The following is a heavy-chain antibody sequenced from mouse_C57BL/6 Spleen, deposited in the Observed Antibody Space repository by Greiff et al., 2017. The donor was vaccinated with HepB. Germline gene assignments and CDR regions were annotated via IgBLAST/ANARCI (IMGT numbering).Heavy chain of an antibody. CDR2: IDPSDSYT. D-gene: IGHD1-1*01. V-gene: IGHV1-50*01. J-gene: IGHJ2*01. Sequence: QVQLQQPGAELVKPGASVKLSCKASGYTFTSYWMQWVKQRPGQGLEWIGEIDPSDSYTNYNQKFKGKATLTVDTSSSTAYMQLSSLTSEDSAVYYCARSLTYGSSYYFDYWGQGTTLTVSS. CDR1: GYTFTSYW. CDR3: ARSLTYGSSYYFDY.